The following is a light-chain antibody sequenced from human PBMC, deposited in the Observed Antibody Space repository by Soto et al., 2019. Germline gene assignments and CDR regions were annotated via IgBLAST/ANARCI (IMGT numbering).Light chain of an antibody. CDR2: AAS. V-gene: IGKV1-8*01. CDR1: QGISSY. J-gene: IGKJ1*01. Sequence: AIRMTQSPSSFSASTGDRVTITCRASQGISSYLAWYQQKPGKAPELLIYAASTLQSGVPSRFSGSGSGTDFTLTISCQQSEDFATYYCQQYYSYPWTFGQGTKVEIK. CDR3: QQYYSYPWT.